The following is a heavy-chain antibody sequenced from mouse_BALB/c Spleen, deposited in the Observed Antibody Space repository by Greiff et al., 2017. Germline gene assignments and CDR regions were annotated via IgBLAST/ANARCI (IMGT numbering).Heavy chain of an antibody. V-gene: IGHV2-2*02. CDR3: AIYYSWFAY. CDR2: IWSGGST. D-gene: IGHD1-1*02. J-gene: IGHJ3*01. Sequence: VKVVESGPGLVQPSQSLSITCTVSGFSLTSYGVHWVRQSPGKGLEWLGVIWSGGSTDYNAAFISRLSISKDNSKSQVFFKMNSLQANDTAIYYCAIYYSWFAYWGQGTLVTVSA. CDR1: GFSLTSYG.